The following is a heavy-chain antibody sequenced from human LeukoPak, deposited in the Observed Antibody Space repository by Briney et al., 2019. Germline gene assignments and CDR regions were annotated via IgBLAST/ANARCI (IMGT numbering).Heavy chain of an antibody. J-gene: IGHJ3*02. V-gene: IGHV3-21*01. CDR1: GFTFSSYS. CDR3: ARDAGIAAAGDAFDI. CDR2: ISSSSSYI. Sequence: GGSLRLSCAASGFTFSSYSMNWVRQAPGKGLEWVSSISSSSSYIYYADSVKGRFTISRDNAKNSLYLQMNSLRAEDTAVYYCARDAGIAAAGDAFDIWGQGTMVTVSS. D-gene: IGHD6-13*01.